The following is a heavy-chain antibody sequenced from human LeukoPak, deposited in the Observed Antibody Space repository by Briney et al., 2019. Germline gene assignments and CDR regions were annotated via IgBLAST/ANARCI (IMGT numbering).Heavy chain of an antibody. D-gene: IGHD2-2*01. J-gene: IGHJ4*02. CDR3: ARGGRAIVVVPTNEGFGY. CDR2: INHSGST. Sequence: SETLSLTCAVYGGSFSGYYWSWIRRPPGKGLEWIGEINHSGSTNYNPSLKSRVTISVDTSKNQFSLKLSSVTAADTAVYYCARGGRAIVVVPTNEGFGYWGQGTLVTVSS. CDR1: GGSFSGYY. V-gene: IGHV4-34*01.